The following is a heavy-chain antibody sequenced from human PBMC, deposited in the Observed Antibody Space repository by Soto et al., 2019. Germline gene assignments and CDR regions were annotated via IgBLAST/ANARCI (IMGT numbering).Heavy chain of an antibody. CDR2: ISSSSSYI. D-gene: IGHD6-13*01. Sequence: GGSLRLSCAASGFTFSSYSMNWVRQAPGKGLEWVSSISSSSSYIYYADSVKGRFTISRDNAKNSLYLQMNSLRAEDTAVYYCARDRLAAAGTPYYFDYWGQGTLVTVSS. CDR1: GFTFSSYS. V-gene: IGHV3-21*01. J-gene: IGHJ4*02. CDR3: ARDRLAAAGTPYYFDY.